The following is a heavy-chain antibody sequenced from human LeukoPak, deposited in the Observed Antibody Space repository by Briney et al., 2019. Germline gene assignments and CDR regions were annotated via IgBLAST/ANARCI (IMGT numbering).Heavy chain of an antibody. V-gene: IGHV4-61*02. CDR1: GGSISTGSDY. CDR3: ARDGYAPH. J-gene: IGHJ4*02. D-gene: IGHD5-12*01. CDR2: IYTSGST. Sequence: SETLSLTCTVSGGSISTGSDYWSWIRQAAGKGLEWIGRIYTSGSTDYNPSLRSRVTISVDTSKNQFSLRLSSVTAADTAVYYCARDGYAPHWGQGTLVTVSS.